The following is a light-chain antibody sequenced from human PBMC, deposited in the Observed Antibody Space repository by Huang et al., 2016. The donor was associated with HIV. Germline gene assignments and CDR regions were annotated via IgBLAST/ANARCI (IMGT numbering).Light chain of an antibody. CDR1: QGVSNN. CDR3: QHYNNWPPWT. J-gene: IGKJ1*01. V-gene: IGKV3D-15*01. Sequence: EIVMTQSPATLSVSPGERATLSCRASQGVSNNIAWYQQKPGQTPRLLIRGASTRATGIAAKFGGRGSGTDFTLTITSLQPEDSAVYYCQHYNNWPPWTFGPGTQVEI. CDR2: GAS.